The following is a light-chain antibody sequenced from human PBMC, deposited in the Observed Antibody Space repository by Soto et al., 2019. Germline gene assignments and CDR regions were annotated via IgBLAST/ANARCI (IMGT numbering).Light chain of an antibody. V-gene: IGKV3-20*01. Sequence: ESVLTQSPGTLSLSPGEGATLSCRASPYVSSRYLAWYQQKPGQAPRLLISSTSGRATGIPDRFSGSGSGADFTLTINRLEPEDSAVYYCQQYGSSPKMFGQGTKVEIK. CDR3: QQYGSSPKM. J-gene: IGKJ1*01. CDR2: STS. CDR1: PYVSSRY.